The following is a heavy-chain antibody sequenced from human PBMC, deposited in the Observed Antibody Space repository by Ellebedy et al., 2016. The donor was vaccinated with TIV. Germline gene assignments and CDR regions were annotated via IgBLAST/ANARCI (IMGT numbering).Heavy chain of an antibody. CDR1: GYTLTTYY. CDR2: INPSGGSP. Sequence: ASVKVSCKASGYTLTTYYIHWVRQAPGQGLEWMGIINPSGGSPNYAQKFQGRVTMTRDTSTSTVYMELSSLRSEDTTVYYCARFYGDYDGMDVWGQGTTVTVSS. D-gene: IGHD4-17*01. CDR3: ARFYGDYDGMDV. V-gene: IGHV1-46*01. J-gene: IGHJ6*02.